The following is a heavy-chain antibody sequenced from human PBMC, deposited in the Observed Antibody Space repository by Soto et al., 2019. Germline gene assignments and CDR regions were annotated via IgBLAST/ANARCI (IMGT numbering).Heavy chain of an antibody. CDR3: ARCMTTVTTPYYYGMDV. D-gene: IGHD4-4*01. CDR1: GGTFSSYA. V-gene: IGHV1-69*13. J-gene: IGHJ6*02. CDR2: IIPIFGTA. Sequence: GASVKVSCKASGGTFSSYAISWVRQAPGQGLEWMGGIIPIFGTANYAQKFQGRVTITADGSTSTAYMELSSLRSEDTAVYYCARCMTTVTTPYYYGMDVWGQGTTVTVSS.